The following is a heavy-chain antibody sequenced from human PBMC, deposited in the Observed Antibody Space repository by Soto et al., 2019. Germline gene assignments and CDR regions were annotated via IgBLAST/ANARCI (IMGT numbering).Heavy chain of an antibody. V-gene: IGHV3-49*03. Sequence: SLRLSCAASGFPFDDYTVNWFRQAPGKGLERVAFIRSKAFREATHFAASVKGRFTLSRDDSKSIVYLQMNSLKTDDTALYLCASSRSSIAFFPDIWGQGTLVPV. CDR3: ASSRSSIAFFPDI. CDR1: GFPFDDYT. D-gene: IGHD1-26*01. J-gene: IGHJ3*02. CDR2: IRSKAFREAT.